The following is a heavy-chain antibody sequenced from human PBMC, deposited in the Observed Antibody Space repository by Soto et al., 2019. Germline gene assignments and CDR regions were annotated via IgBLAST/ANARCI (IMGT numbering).Heavy chain of an antibody. CDR2: IYPGDSDA. D-gene: IGHD3-22*01. Sequence: PGESLKISCKGSGYSFATYWIGWVRQMPGKGLEWMGIIYPGDSDARYSPSFQGQVTISADKSISTAYLQWSSLKASDTAMYYCARTQNDYYDSSGLLYGMDVWGQGTTVTVSS. CDR3: ARTQNDYYDSSGLLYGMDV. V-gene: IGHV5-51*01. J-gene: IGHJ6*02. CDR1: GYSFATYW.